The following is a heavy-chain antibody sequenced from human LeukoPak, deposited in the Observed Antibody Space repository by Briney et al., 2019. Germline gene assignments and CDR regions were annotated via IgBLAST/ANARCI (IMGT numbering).Heavy chain of an antibody. CDR1: GGSISSGDYY. D-gene: IGHD3-16*01. V-gene: IGHV4-30-4*08. Sequence: SQTLSLTCTVSGGSISSGDYYWGWIRPPPGKGLEWIGYIYDGGSTYYNPSLKSRVTISVDTSKNQFSLKLSSVTAADTAVYYCARSLLGDFDYWGQGTLVTVSS. CDR2: IYDGGST. J-gene: IGHJ4*02. CDR3: ARSLLGDFDY.